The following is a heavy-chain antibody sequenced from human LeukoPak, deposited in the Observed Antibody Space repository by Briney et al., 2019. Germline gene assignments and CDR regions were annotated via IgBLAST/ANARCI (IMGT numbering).Heavy chain of an antibody. CDR2: IIPILGIA. Sequence: ALAKVSCKASGGTFSSYTISWVRQAPGQGLEWMGRIIPILGIANYAQKFQGRVTITADKSTSTAYMELSSLRSEDTAVYYCARALTGTNWFDPWGQGTLVTVSS. D-gene: IGHD1/OR15-1a*01. V-gene: IGHV1-69*02. CDR1: GGTFSSYT. CDR3: ARALTGTNWFDP. J-gene: IGHJ5*02.